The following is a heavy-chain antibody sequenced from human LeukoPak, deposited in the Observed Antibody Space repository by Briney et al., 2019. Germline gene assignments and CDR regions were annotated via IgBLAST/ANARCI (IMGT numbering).Heavy chain of an antibody. Sequence: TPSETLSLTYTVSGGSISSYYWSWIRQPPGKGLEWIGYIYYSGSTNYNPSLKSRVTISVDTSKNQFSLKLSSVTAADTAVYYCARENSSAVAFDIWGQGTMVTVSS. CDR1: GGSISSYY. V-gene: IGHV4-59*01. J-gene: IGHJ3*02. CDR3: ARENSSAVAFDI. CDR2: IYYSGST. D-gene: IGHD6-19*01.